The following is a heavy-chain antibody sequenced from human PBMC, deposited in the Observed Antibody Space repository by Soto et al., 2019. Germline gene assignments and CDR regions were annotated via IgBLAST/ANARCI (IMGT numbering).Heavy chain of an antibody. Sequence: GSLRLSCAASGFTFNTYALSWVRQSPGKGLAWVSSISGSGATAYYTDSVKGRFTISSDNSKNTVHLQMNSLKVDDTAVYYCVTDPNWEWGYWGQGALVTVSS. CDR1: GFTFNTYA. CDR2: ISGSGATA. D-gene: IGHD1-1*01. V-gene: IGHV3-23*01. J-gene: IGHJ4*02. CDR3: VTDPNWEWGY.